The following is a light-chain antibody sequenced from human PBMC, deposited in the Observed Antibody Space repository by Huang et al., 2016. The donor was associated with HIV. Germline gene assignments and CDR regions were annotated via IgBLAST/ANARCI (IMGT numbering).Light chain of an antibody. CDR2: KAS. CDR1: QSISSW. Sequence: DIQMTQSPSTLSASVGDRVTITCRASQSISSWLAWYHQKPGKAPKLLIYKASNLENGVPSRFSGSGAGTEFTRTISSLQPDDFATYYCQQYNTYSYTFGQGTKLEIK. CDR3: QQYNTYSYT. J-gene: IGKJ2*01. V-gene: IGKV1-5*03.